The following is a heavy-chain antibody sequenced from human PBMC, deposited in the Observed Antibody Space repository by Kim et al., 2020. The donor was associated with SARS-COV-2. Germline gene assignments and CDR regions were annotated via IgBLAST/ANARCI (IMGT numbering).Heavy chain of an antibody. CDR2: IWYDGSNK. CDR3: ARDLYSYGGLEVSSADY. D-gene: IGHD5-18*01. V-gene: IGHV3-33*01. CDR1: GFTFSSYG. Sequence: GGSLRLSCAASGFTFSSYGMHWVRQAPGKGLEWVAVIWYDGSNKYYADSVKGRFTISRDNSKNTLYLQMNSLRAEDTAVYYCARDLYSYGGLEVSSADYWGQGTLVTVSS. J-gene: IGHJ4*02.